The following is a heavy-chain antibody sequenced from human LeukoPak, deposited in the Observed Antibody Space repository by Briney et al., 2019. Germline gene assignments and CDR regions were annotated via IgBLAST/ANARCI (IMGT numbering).Heavy chain of an antibody. J-gene: IGHJ6*02. CDR3: ARVGSGYSYVYFYYYGMDV. V-gene: IGHV4-39*07. D-gene: IGHD5-18*01. Sequence: SETLSLTCTVSGGSISSSSYYWGWIRQPPGKGLEWLGCIYYSGGTYYNPSLKSRVTISVDRSKNQFSLKLSSVTAADTAVYYCARVGSGYSYVYFYYYGMDVWGQGTTVTVSS. CDR1: GGSISSSSYY. CDR2: IYYSGGT.